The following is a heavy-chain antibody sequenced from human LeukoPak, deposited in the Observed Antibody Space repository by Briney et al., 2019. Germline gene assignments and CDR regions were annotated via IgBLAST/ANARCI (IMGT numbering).Heavy chain of an antibody. CDR3: ARDGGIVVVPAAPGWFDP. CDR1: GGTFSSYA. D-gene: IGHD2-2*01. J-gene: IGHJ5*02. CDR2: IIPIFGTA. V-gene: IGHV1-69*13. Sequence: ASVKVSCEASGGTFSSYAISWVRQAPGQGLEWMGGIIPIFGTANYAQKFQGRVTITADESTSTAYMELSSLRSEDTAVYYCARDGGIVVVPAAPGWFDPWGQGTLVTVSS.